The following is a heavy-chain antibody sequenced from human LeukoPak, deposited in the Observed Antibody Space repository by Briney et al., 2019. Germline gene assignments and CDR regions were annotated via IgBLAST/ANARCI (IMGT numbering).Heavy chain of an antibody. J-gene: IGHJ5*02. CDR2: IWSDGSEK. CDR3: VRSADSSGLYSWFDP. CDR1: GLTFSSYV. D-gene: IGHD6-19*01. Sequence: PGGSLRLSCATSGLTFSSYVMHWVRQAPGKGLEWVAAIWSDGSEKYYGGSLKGRFTVSRDNSRNTLYLQMNTLRVDDTAVYYCVRSADSSGLYSWFDPWGQGTLITVSS. V-gene: IGHV3-33*01.